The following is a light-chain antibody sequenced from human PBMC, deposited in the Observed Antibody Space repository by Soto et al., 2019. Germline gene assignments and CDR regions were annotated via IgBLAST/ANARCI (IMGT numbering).Light chain of an antibody. V-gene: IGLV2-8*01. Sequence: ALAQPPSASGSPGQSVTISCTGSGSDIGAYNFVSWYQQHPGKAPKLMIFGVTERPSGVPDRFSGSKSGNTASLTVSGLQADDEAIYYCYSYAGRNIWVFGGGTQLTVL. CDR2: GVT. CDR1: GSDIGAYNF. J-gene: IGLJ3*02. CDR3: YSYAGRNIWV.